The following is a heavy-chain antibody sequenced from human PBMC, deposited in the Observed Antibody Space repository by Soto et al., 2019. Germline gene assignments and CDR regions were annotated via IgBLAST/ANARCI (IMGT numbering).Heavy chain of an antibody. J-gene: IGHJ6*02. CDR3: ARVSSSIVVVPDYGMDV. Sequence: QVQLVQSGVEVKKPGASVKVSCKASGYTFISHGISWVRQAPGQVLEWMGWISGKNGNTNYAQKLQGRVNLTTDTSTSTAYMELRSLRSDDTAVYYCARVSSSIVVVPDYGMDVWGQGTTVTVSS. CDR1: GYTFISHG. CDR2: ISGKNGNT. V-gene: IGHV1-18*04. D-gene: IGHD2-15*01.